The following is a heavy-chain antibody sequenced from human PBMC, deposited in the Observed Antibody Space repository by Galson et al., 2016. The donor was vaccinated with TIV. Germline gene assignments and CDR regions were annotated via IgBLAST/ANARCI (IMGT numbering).Heavy chain of an antibody. V-gene: IGHV4-4*09. CDR1: GDSINGYY. Sequence: TLSLTCNFSGDSINGYYFNWIRQSSGKGLEWLGYVFSSGTTHYNPSVESRATIAIDTSKMQFYLRLNSVTTADTAIYFCARARVHPNDRYFDLWGQGALVTVSS. D-gene: IGHD3-9*01. CDR3: ARARVHPNDRYFDL. J-gene: IGHJ1*01. CDR2: VFSSGTT.